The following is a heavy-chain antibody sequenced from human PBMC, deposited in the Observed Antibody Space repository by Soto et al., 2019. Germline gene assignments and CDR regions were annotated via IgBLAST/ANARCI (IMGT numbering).Heavy chain of an antibody. Sequence: PGGSLRLSCAASGFTFSSYAMSWVRQAPGKGLEWVSAISGSGGSTYYADSVKGRFTISRDNSKNTLYRQMNSLRAEDTAVYYCAKDPEGGINYYDSSGYWAYWGQGPLVTAS. D-gene: IGHD3-22*01. V-gene: IGHV3-23*01. CDR1: GFTFSSYA. J-gene: IGHJ4*02. CDR3: AKDPEGGINYYDSSGYWAY. CDR2: ISGSGGST.